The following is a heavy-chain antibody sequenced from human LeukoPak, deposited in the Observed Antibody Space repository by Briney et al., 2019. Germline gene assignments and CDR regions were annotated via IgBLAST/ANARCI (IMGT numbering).Heavy chain of an antibody. V-gene: IGHV3-30-3*01. CDR3: ARPLLVPQLPHY. D-gene: IGHD2-2*01. CDR1: GFTFSSYA. J-gene: IGHJ4*02. Sequence: GRSLRLSCAASGFTFSSYAMHWVRQAPVKGLEWVAVISYDGGNKYYADSVKGRFTISRDTSKNTLYLQMNSLRAEDTAVYYCARPLLVPQLPHYWGQGTLVTVSS. CDR2: ISYDGGNK.